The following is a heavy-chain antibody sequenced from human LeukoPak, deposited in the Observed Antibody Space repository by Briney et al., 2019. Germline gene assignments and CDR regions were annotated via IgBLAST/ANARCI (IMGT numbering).Heavy chain of an antibody. D-gene: IGHD2-15*01. CDR3: AREGLRCSGGSCYFGGSRTYYYYGMDV. J-gene: IGHJ6*02. V-gene: IGHV4-59*01. CDR2: IYYSGST. CDR1: GECIRSDY. Sequence: SETLSLICTTTGECIRSDYWSWIRQPPGKELEWIGYIYYSGSTNYNPSLKSRVTISVDTSKNQFSLKLSSVTAADTAVYYCAREGLRCSGGSCYFGGSRTYYYYGMDVWGQGTTVTVSS.